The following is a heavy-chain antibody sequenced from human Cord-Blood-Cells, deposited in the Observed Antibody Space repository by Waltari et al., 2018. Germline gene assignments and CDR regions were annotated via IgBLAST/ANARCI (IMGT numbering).Heavy chain of an antibody. J-gene: IGHJ5*02. CDR3: ARASANWGSWFDP. Sequence: QVQLVQSGAAVKKPGASVMVSCQASGYTFTAYAMPWVRQAPGQGLEWMGWINPNSGGTNYAQKFQGWVTMTRDTSISTAYMELSRLRSDDTAVYYCARASANWGSWFDPWGQGTLVTVSS. V-gene: IGHV1-2*04. CDR2: INPNSGGT. CDR1: GYTFTAYA. D-gene: IGHD7-27*01.